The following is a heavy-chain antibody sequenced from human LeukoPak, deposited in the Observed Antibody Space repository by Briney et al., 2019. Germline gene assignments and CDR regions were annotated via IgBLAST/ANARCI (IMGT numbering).Heavy chain of an antibody. J-gene: IGHJ4*02. V-gene: IGHV3-23*01. D-gene: IGHD6-13*01. CDR2: ISGSGGST. Sequence: GGSLRLSCAASGFNFSSYAMSWVRQAPGKGLEWVSVISGSGGSTYYADSVKGRFTISRDNSKNSLYLQMNSLRAEDTAVYYCARAGAEQQLAYFDYWGQGTLVTVSS. CDR3: ARAGAEQQLAYFDY. CDR1: GFNFSSYA.